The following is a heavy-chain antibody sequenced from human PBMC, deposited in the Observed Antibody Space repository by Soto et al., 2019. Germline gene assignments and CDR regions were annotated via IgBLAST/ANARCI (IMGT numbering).Heavy chain of an antibody. V-gene: IGHV4-59*01. Sequence: PSETLSLTCTVSGGSISSYYWSWIRQPPGKGLEWIGYIYYSGSTNYNPSLKSRVTISVDTSKNQFSLKLSSVTAADTAVYYCARDYGDYFDFWGQGTQVTVSS. CDR3: ARDYGDYFDF. D-gene: IGHD4-17*01. CDR2: IYYSGST. J-gene: IGHJ4*02. CDR1: GGSISSYY.